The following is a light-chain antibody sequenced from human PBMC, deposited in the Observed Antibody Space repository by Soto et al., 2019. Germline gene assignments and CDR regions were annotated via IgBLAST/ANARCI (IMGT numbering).Light chain of an antibody. J-gene: IGKJ5*01. CDR1: QIVFTN. V-gene: IGKV3-20*01. CDR3: QQYVSLPIT. Sequence: ERVMTQSPVTLSVSPGESVTLSCRSSQIVFTNLAWYQQKPGQAPRVLIYRASTRATGIPDWFSGSGSGTDFTLTINRVAPEDFAVYYCQQYVSLPITFGQGTRLEIK. CDR2: RAS.